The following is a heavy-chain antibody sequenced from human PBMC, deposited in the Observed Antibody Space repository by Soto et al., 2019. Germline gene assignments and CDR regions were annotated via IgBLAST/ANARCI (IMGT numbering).Heavy chain of an antibody. CDR3: AREMHCSGGSCCPGQASVP. V-gene: IGHV1-18*04. J-gene: IGHJ5*02. CDR1: GYTFTSSG. Sequence: ASVKVSCKASGYTFTSSGISWVRQAPGQGLEWMGWISAYNGNTNYAQKLQGRVTMTTDTSTSTAYMELRSLRSDDKAVYYCAREMHCSGGSCCPGQASVPWGKGTLVTGCS. CDR2: ISAYNGNT. D-gene: IGHD2-15*01.